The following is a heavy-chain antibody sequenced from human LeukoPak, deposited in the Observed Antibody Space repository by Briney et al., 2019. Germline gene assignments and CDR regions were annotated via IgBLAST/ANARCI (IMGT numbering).Heavy chain of an antibody. V-gene: IGHV3-30*18. CDR2: ISYDGSNK. CDR3: AKDMEDIAAAGFSFDY. J-gene: IGHJ4*02. Sequence: GGSLRLSCAASGFTFSSYGMHWVRQAPGKGLEWVAVISYDGSNKYYADSVKGRFTISRDNSKNTLYLQMNGLRAEDTAVYYCAKDMEDIAAAGFSFDYWGQGTLVTVSS. D-gene: IGHD6-13*01. CDR1: GFTFSSYG.